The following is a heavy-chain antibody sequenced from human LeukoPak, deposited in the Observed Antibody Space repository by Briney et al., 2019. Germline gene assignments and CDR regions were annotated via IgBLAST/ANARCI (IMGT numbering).Heavy chain of an antibody. J-gene: IGHJ5*02. CDR3: ARWGLLGYCSSTSCYAVDNWFDP. CDR2: IIPIFGTA. D-gene: IGHD2-2*01. CDR1: GGTFSNYA. V-gene: IGHV1-69*06. Sequence: SVKVSCKASGGTFSNYAISWVRQAPGQGLEWMGGIIPIFGTANYAQKFQGRVTITADKSTSTAYMELSSLRSEDTAVYYCARWGLLGYCSSTSCYAVDNWFDPWGQGTLVTVSS.